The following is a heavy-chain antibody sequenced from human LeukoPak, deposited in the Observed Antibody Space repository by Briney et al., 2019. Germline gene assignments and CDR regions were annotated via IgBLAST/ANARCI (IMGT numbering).Heavy chain of an antibody. J-gene: IGHJ4*02. CDR2: ISSSGSTI. D-gene: IGHD2-8*01. CDR1: GFTFSSYW. V-gene: IGHV3-48*04. Sequence: GGSLRLSCAASGFTFSSYWMSWVRQAPGKGLEWVSYISSSGSTIYYADSVKGRFTISRDNAKNSLYLQMNSLRAEDTAVYYCARVGWGMVYADWGQGTLVTVSS. CDR3: ARVGWGMVYAD.